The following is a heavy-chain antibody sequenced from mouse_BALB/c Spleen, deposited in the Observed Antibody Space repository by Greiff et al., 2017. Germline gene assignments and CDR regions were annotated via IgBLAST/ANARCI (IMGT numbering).Heavy chain of an antibody. J-gene: IGHJ3*01. CDR3: TPFAD. CDR2: IRLKSNNYAT. CDR1: GFTFSNYW. Sequence: EVKLMESGGGLVQPGGSMKLSCVASGFTFSNYWMNWVRQSPEKGLEWVAEIRLKSNNYATHYAESVKGRFTISRDDSKSSVYLQMNNLRAEDTGIYYCTPFADWGQGTLVTVSA. V-gene: IGHV6-6*02.